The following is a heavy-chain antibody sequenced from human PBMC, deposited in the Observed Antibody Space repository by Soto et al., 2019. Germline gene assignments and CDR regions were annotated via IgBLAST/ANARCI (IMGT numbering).Heavy chain of an antibody. D-gene: IGHD6-19*01. Sequence: EVQLVESGGGLVKPGGSLRLSCAASGFTFSNAWMSWVRQAPGKGLEWVGRIKSKTDGGTTDYAAPVKGRFTISRDNSKNTLYLQMNSLRAEDTAVYYCARDSGWHFDYWGQGTLVTVSS. CDR2: IKSKTDGGTT. CDR3: ARDSGWHFDY. V-gene: IGHV3-15*01. CDR1: GFTFSNAW. J-gene: IGHJ4*02.